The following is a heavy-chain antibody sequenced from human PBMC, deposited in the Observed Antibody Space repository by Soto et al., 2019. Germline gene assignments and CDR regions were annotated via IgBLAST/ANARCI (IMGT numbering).Heavy chain of an antibody. Sequence: PSETLSLTCTVPGGSISSSTHYWGWIRQPPGKGLEWIGSVYYNGNMYYNPSLKSRVTMSVDTSKNQFSLDLRSVTAADTAVYYRARRKGYDSTTYYFDYRGQGKLVTVSS. CDR2: VYYNGNM. D-gene: IGHD3-22*01. CDR1: GGSISSSTHY. CDR3: ARRKGYDSTTYYFDY. V-gene: IGHV4-39*01. J-gene: IGHJ4*02.